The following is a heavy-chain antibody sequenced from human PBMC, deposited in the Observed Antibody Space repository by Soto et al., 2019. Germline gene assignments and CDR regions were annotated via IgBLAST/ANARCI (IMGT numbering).Heavy chain of an antibody. J-gene: IGHJ2*01. Sequence: QVQLLQSGAAVKKHGSSVKVSCKAYGGTFSRYAISWVQTTPGQGLEWTGGIIPIFGTATNAQKFQGRVTMTADESTSTAYMELSSLRPEDTAVYYCARLEMAVSFDLWGRGTLVTVSS. CDR3: ARLEMAVSFDL. CDR2: IIPIFGTA. V-gene: IGHV1-69*12. D-gene: IGHD6-19*01. CDR1: GGTFSRYA.